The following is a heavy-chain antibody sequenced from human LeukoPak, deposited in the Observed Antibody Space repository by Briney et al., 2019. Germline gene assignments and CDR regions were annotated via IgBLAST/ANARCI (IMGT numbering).Heavy chain of an antibody. CDR2: IYYSGST. Sequence: PSETLSLTCTVSGGSISSSSYYWGWIRQPPGKGLEWIGSIYYSGSTNYNPSLKSRVTISVDTSKNQFSLKLSSVTAADTAVYYCARVPKWEPYEGGVDIWGQGTMVTVSS. J-gene: IGHJ3*02. CDR1: GGSISSSSYY. D-gene: IGHD1-26*01. V-gene: IGHV4-39*07. CDR3: ARVPKWEPYEGGVDI.